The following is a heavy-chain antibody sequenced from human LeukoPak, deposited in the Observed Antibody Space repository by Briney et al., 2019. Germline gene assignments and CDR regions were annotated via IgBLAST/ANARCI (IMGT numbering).Heavy chain of an antibody. CDR2: IGTAGDT. D-gene: IGHD3-22*01. V-gene: IGHV3-13*01. CDR1: GFTFSSYD. J-gene: IGHJ4*02. CDR3: ARAYYDSSGYDY. Sequence: GGSLRLSCAASGFTFSSYDMHWVRQATGKGLEWVSAIGTAGDTYYPGSVKGRFTISRENAKNSLYLQMNSLRAGDTAVYYCARAYYDSSGYDYWGQGTLVTVSS.